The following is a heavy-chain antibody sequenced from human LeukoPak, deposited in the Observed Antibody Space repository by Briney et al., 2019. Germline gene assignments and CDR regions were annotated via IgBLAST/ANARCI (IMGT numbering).Heavy chain of an antibody. D-gene: IGHD3-22*01. V-gene: IGHV4-34*01. J-gene: IGHJ4*02. CDR3: ARKGDDSSGYVDY. Sequence: SETLSLTCAVYGGSFSGYYWSWIRQPPGKGLEWIGEINHSGSTNYNPSLKSRVTISVDTSKNQFSLKLSSVTAADTAVYYCARKGDDSSGYVDYWGQGTLVTVSS. CDR2: INHSGST. CDR1: GGSFSGYY.